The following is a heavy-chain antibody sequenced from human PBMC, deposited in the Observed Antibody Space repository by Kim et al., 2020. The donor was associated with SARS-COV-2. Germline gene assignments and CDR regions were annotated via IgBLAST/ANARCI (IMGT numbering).Heavy chain of an antibody. Sequence: PHSKSQVTISVDTSKNQFTLKLSSVTAADTAVYYCQYGSGSYYNRRQFDYWGQGTLVTVSS. D-gene: IGHD3-10*01. V-gene: IGHV4-34*01. CDR3: QYGSGSYYNRRQFDY. J-gene: IGHJ4*02.